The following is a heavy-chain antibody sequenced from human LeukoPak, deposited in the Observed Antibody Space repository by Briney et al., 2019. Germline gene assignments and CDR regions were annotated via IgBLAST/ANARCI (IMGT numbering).Heavy chain of an antibody. V-gene: IGHV4-59*01. Sequence: SETLSLTCTVSGCSISSYYWSWIRQPPGKGLEWIGYIYYSGSTNYNPSLKSRVTISVDTSKNQFSLKLSSVTAADTAVYYCARGDTMVRGVIAYYYYGMDVWGKGTTVTVSS. CDR1: GCSISSYY. CDR3: ARGDTMVRGVIAYYYYGMDV. J-gene: IGHJ6*04. CDR2: IYYSGST. D-gene: IGHD3-10*01.